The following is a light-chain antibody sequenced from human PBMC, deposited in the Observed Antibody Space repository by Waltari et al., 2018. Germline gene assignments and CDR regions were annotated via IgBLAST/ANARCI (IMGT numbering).Light chain of an antibody. V-gene: IGLV3-25*03. CDR2: KDN. J-gene: IGLJ2*01. Sequence: SNELTQPPSVSVFPGQTARITCSADALADEYAYWYQQKPGQAPVMIIYKDNERPSVIPDRFSGSSSGTTVTLTISAVQAEDEADYFCQSVDSTDSYPVFGGGTKLTVL. CDR1: ALADEY. CDR3: QSVDSTDSYPV.